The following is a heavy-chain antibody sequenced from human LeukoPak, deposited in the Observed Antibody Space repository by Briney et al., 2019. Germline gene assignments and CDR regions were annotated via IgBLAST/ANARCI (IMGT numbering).Heavy chain of an antibody. Sequence: PGGSLRLSCAASGFTVSDNYMSWVRQAPGKGLEWVSVIYSGGKTYYADSVKGRLTISRENSKNTLYLQMNSLRVEDTAVYYCARLLRKYCSSTSCNRIYLDYWGQGTLVTVSS. J-gene: IGHJ4*02. CDR1: GFTVSDNY. CDR3: ARLLRKYCSSTSCNRIYLDY. CDR2: IYSGGKT. D-gene: IGHD2-2*01. V-gene: IGHV3-66*01.